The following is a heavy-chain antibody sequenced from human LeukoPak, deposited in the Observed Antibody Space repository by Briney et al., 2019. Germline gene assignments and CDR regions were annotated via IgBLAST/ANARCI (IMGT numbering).Heavy chain of an antibody. CDR1: GFTLSSYW. CDR3: AKDQGWLQLTYYFDY. CDR2: INSDGSST. D-gene: IGHD5-24*01. Sequence: GGSLRLSCAASGFTLSSYWMHWVRQAPGKGLVWVSRINSDGSSTNYADSVKGRFTISRDNAKNTLYMQMNSLRAEDTAVYYCAKDQGWLQLTYYFDYWGQGTLVTVSS. J-gene: IGHJ4*02. V-gene: IGHV3-74*01.